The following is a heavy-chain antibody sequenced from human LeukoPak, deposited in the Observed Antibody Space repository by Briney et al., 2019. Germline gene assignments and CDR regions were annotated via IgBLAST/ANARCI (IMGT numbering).Heavy chain of an antibody. CDR3: ARDLSGSYPNWFDP. D-gene: IGHD1-26*01. J-gene: IGHJ5*02. CDR1: GVTFSSYA. Sequence: ASVKVSCKASGVTFSSYAISWVRQAPGQGLEWMGGFIPIFGTATYAQKFRGRVTITADESTSTAYMELSSLRSEDTAVYYCARDLSGSYPNWFDPWGQGTLVTVSS. V-gene: IGHV1-69*13. CDR2: FIPIFGTA.